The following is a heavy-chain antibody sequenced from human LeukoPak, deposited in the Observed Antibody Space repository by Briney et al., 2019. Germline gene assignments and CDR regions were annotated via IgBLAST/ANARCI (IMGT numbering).Heavy chain of an antibody. CDR3: ARRGPTSGRGDAFDY. J-gene: IGHJ4*02. Sequence: SETLSLTCTVSGGSFSSSSGYYWGWIRQPPGKGLEWIGSINYSGTTYYNPSLRSPVTISVDTSKKQLSLRLSSETAADTAVYYCARRGPTSGRGDAFDYWGQGTLVTVSS. D-gene: IGHD6-19*01. V-gene: IGHV4-39*01. CDR2: INYSGTT. CDR1: GGSFSSSSGYY.